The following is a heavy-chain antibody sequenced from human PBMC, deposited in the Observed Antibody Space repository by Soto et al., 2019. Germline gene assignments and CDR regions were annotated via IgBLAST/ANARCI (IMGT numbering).Heavy chain of an antibody. D-gene: IGHD3-3*01. Sequence: GGSLRLSCAASGFTFSSYAMHWVRQAPGKGLEWVAVISYDGSNKYYADSVKGRFTISRDNSKNTLYLQMNSLRAEDTAVYYCARELDEWTNLGAFDIWGQGTMVTVSS. CDR2: ISYDGSNK. V-gene: IGHV3-30-3*01. CDR1: GFTFSSYA. J-gene: IGHJ3*02. CDR3: ARELDEWTNLGAFDI.